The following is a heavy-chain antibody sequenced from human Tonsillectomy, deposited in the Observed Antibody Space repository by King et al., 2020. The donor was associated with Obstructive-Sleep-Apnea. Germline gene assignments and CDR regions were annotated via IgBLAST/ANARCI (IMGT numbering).Heavy chain of an antibody. V-gene: IGHV4-39*07. D-gene: IGHD4-11*01. CDR3: ARDDYSTFGTFDY. CDR1: GGSISSSSYY. J-gene: IGHJ4*02. CDR2: IYYSGST. Sequence: LQLQESGPGLVKPSETLSLTCTVSGGSISSSSYYWGWIRQPPGKGLEWIGSIYYSGSTYYNPSLKSRVTISVDTSKNQFSLKLSSLTAADTAVYYCARDDYSTFGTFDYWGQGTLVTVSS.